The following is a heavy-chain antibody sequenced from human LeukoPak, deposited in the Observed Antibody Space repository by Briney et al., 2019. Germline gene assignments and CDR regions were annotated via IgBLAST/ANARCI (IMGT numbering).Heavy chain of an antibody. CDR3: ARGRRWAPAAGTYYY. D-gene: IGHD6-13*01. CDR1: GGSFSGYY. V-gene: IGHV4-34*01. J-gene: IGHJ4*02. CDR2: INHSGST. Sequence: PSETLSLTCAVYGGSFSGYYWSWIRQPPGKGLEWSVEINHSGSTNYNPSLKSRVTISVDTSKIQFSLKLSSVTAADTAVYYCARGRRWAPAAGTYYYWGQGTLVTVSS.